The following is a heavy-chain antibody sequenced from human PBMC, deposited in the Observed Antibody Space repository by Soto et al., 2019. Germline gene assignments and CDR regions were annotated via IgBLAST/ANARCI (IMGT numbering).Heavy chain of an antibody. CDR2: ISSSGRTI. D-gene: IGHD6-19*01. J-gene: IGHJ4*02. CDR1: GFTFSDYY. CDR3: ARGRVGGHPSIAVAGIDY. Sequence: PGGSLRLSCAASGFTFSDYYMSWIRQAPGKGLEWVSYISSSGRTIYDADSVRGRFTVSRDNAKNSLYLQMNTLRADDTAVYYCARGRVGGHPSIAVAGIDYWGQGSLVTVSS. V-gene: IGHV3-11*01.